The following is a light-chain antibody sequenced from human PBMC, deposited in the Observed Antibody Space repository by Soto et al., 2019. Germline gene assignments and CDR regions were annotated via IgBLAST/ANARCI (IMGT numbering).Light chain of an antibody. CDR1: QGISND. CDR3: HQCSGHHPLT. Sequence: AIQLTQSPSSLSASVGDSVAITCRASQGISNDLAWYQQKPGRPPKLLIYDASTLERGVPSRFSGSGSGTDFTLTIRSLQPEDFATYYCHQCSGHHPLTFGRGTRVEI. J-gene: IGKJ4*01. V-gene: IGKV1-13*02. CDR2: DAS.